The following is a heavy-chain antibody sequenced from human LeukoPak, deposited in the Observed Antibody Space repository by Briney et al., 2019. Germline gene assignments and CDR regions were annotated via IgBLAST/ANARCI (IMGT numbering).Heavy chain of an antibody. CDR3: AKDRLYSSSQLQYGYFDY. CDR2: ISGSGGST. V-gene: IGHV3-23*01. D-gene: IGHD6-13*01. Sequence: HPGGSLRLSCAASGFTLGSYAMSWVRQAPGKGLEWVSAISGSGGSTYYADSVKGRFTISRDNSKNTLYLQMNSLRAEDTAVYYCAKDRLYSSSQLQYGYFDYWGQGTLVTVSS. CDR1: GFTLGSYA. J-gene: IGHJ4*02.